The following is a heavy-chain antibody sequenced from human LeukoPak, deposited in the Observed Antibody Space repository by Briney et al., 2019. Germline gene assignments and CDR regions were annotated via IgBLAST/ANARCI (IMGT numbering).Heavy chain of an antibody. V-gene: IGHV1-2*02. CDR2: INPNSGGT. CDR1: GYTLTRHY. J-gene: IGHJ4*02. CDR3: ATASSRANY. D-gene: IGHD5-12*01. Sequence: GSVKVSCKASGYTLTRHYMHWVRQAPGQRLEWMGWINPNSGGTNYAQKFQGRVTMTRDTSISTAYMELSRLRSDDTAVYYCATASSRANYWGQGTLVTVSS.